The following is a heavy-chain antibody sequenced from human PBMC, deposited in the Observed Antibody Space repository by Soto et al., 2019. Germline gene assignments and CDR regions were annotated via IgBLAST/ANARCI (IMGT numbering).Heavy chain of an antibody. CDR1: GYSFTSYW. CDR3: ARAYGGDFNYYGMDV. J-gene: IGHJ6*02. CDR2: IDPSDSYT. D-gene: IGHD2-21*02. V-gene: IGHV5-10-1*01. Sequence: LKISCQGSGYSFTSYWISWVRQMPGKGLEWMGRIDPSDSYTRYSPSFQGHVTISVDKSTSTAYLQWTSLKASDTATYYCARAYGGDFNYYGMDVWGQGTTVTVSS.